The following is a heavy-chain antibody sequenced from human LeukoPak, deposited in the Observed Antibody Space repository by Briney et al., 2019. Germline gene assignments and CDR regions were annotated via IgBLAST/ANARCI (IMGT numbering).Heavy chain of an antibody. J-gene: IGHJ5*02. CDR3: ARDRGTYYYGSGSQNWFDP. D-gene: IGHD3-10*01. CDR1: GGTFSSYA. Sequence: SVKVSCKASGGTFSSYAISWVRQAPGQGLEWMGGIIPIFGTANYAQNFQGRVTITADESTSTAYMELSSLRSEDTAVYYCARDRGTYYYGSGSQNWFDPWGQGTLVTVSS. CDR2: IIPIFGTA. V-gene: IGHV1-69*13.